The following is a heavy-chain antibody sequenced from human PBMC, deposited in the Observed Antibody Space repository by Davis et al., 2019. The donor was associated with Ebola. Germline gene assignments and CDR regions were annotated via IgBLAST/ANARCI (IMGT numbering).Heavy chain of an antibody. CDR1: GFTFDDYA. CDR3: AGGQQLVPRLYYYYGMDV. Sequence: SLQISCAASGFTFDDYAMHWVRQAPGKGLEWVSGISWNSGSIGYADSVKGRFTISRDNSKNTLYLQMNSLRAEDTAVYYCAGGQQLVPRLYYYYGMDVWGQGTTVTVSS. CDR2: ISWNSGSI. V-gene: IGHV3-9*01. D-gene: IGHD6-13*01. J-gene: IGHJ6*02.